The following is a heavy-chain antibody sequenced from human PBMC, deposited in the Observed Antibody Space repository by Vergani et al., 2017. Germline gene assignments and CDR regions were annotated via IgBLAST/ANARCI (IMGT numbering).Heavy chain of an antibody. CDR1: GGSISSYY. J-gene: IGHJ3*02. D-gene: IGHD4-17*01. Sequence: QVQLQESGPGLVKPSETLSLTCTVSGGSISSYYWSWIRQPPGKGLEWLGYIYYSGSTNYNPSLKSRVTISVDTSKNQFSLKLSSVTAADTAVYYCARPPDYGDYEAYAFDIWGQGTMVTVSS. V-gene: IGHV4-59*08. CDR2: IYYSGST. CDR3: ARPPDYGDYEAYAFDI.